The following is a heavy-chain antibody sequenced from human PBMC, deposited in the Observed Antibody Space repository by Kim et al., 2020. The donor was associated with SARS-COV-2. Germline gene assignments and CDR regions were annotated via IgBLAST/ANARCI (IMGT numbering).Heavy chain of an antibody. CDR3: LGARNAS. V-gene: IGHV3-23*01. CDR2: ISGEERST. J-gene: IGHJ5*02. D-gene: IGHD3-16*01. Sequence: GGSLRLSCAASGFTFSNYAMYWVRKPPGKGLECVSVISGEERSTNYPASLKGRFTISGDNSKSTLYLQMNTLRVEDPATYYCLGARNASWGQGTLVT. CDR1: GFTFSNYA.